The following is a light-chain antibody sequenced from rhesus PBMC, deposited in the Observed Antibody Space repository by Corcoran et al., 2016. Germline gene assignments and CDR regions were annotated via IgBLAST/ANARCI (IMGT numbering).Light chain of an antibody. Sequence: DIQMTQSPSSLSASVGDTVTITCRASQDITNYLAWYQQIPGKAPKPLIYFASNLESGVPSRCSGSGSGTDFTITISSLQPEDFAIYYCQQINSYPCSFGQGTKVEIK. CDR1: QDITNY. CDR3: QQINSYPCS. J-gene: IGKJ2*01. CDR2: FAS. V-gene: IGKV1S14*01.